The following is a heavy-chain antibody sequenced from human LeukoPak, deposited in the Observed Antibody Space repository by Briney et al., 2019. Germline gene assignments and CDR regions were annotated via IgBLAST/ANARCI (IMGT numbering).Heavy chain of an antibody. J-gene: IGHJ4*02. CDR1: GYTFTGYY. Sequence: ASVKVSCKASGYTFTGYYMHWVRQAPGQGLERMGWINPNSGGTNYAQKFQGRVTMTRDTSISTAYMELSRLRSDDTAVYYCARWVNTIFGVDRDDEQFDYWGQGTLVTVSS. D-gene: IGHD3-3*01. CDR2: INPNSGGT. CDR3: ARWVNTIFGVDRDDEQFDY. V-gene: IGHV1-2*02.